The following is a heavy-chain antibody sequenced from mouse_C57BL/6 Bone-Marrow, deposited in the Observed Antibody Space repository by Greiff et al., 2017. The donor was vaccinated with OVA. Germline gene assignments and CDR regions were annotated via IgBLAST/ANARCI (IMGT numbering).Heavy chain of an antibody. V-gene: IGHV1-82*01. CDR3: TLYDDFPYSMDY. CDR1: GYAFTSSW. D-gene: IGHD2-3*01. CDR2: IYPGDGDT. Sequence: VQLQEPGPELVKPGASVKISCKASGYAFTSSWMHWVKQRPGQGLEWIGRIYPGDGDTNYNGKFQGKATLTADKSSSTAYMQLSSLTSEDSAVYCCTLYDDFPYSMDYWGQGTSVTVSS. J-gene: IGHJ4*01.